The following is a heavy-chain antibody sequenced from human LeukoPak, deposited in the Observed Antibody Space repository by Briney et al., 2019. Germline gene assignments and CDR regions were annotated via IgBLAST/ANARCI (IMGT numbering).Heavy chain of an antibody. CDR1: GGSIDSYY. V-gene: IGHV4-59*08. Sequence: SETLSLTCTVSGGSIDSYYWSWIRQPPGKGLEWIGYIYYSGSTNYNPSLKSRVTISVDTSKNQFSLKLSSVTAADTAVYYCASASGDYADHLYYYYYYMDVWGKGTTVTVSS. CDR2: IYYSGST. J-gene: IGHJ6*03. CDR3: ASASGDYADHLYYYYYYMDV. D-gene: IGHD4-17*01.